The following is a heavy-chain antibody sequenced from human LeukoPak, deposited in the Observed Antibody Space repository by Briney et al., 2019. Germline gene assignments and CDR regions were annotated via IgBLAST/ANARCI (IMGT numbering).Heavy chain of an antibody. D-gene: IGHD2-2*01. CDR2: IDHSGST. J-gene: IGHJ4*02. CDR3: ATRLSTDY. CDR1: GGSFSDYS. V-gene: IGHV4-34*01. Sequence: SETLRLSCAVYGGSFSDYSWSWIRQPPGKGLEWIGEIDHSGSTNYNPSLKSRVAISVDTSKKQFSLKLSSVTAADTAVYYCATRLSTDYWGQGTLVAHSS.